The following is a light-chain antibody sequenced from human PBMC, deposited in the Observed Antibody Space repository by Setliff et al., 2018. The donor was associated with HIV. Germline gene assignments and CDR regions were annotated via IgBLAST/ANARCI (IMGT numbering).Light chain of an antibody. CDR1: SSNIGTYD. V-gene: IGLV1-40*01. CDR2: GNT. J-gene: IGLJ1*01. CDR3: AAWDDSLNGRV. Sequence: QSALTQPPPVSGAPRQGVNISCTGSSSNIGTYDVNWYQHFPGAAPRLVLYGNTNRPSGVPGRFSGSKSATSASLAIAGLRPEDEADYYCAAWDDSLNGRVFGTGTKV.